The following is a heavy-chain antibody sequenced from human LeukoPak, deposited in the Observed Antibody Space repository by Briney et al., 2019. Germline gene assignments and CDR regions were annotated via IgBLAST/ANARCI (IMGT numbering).Heavy chain of an antibody. CDR1: RGSISSSSYY. V-gene: IGHV4-39*01. CDR2: IYYSGST. Sequence: PSETLSLTCTVSRGSISSSSYYWGWIRQPPGKGLEWIGSIYYSGSTYYNPSLKSRVTISVDTSKNQFSLKLSSVTAADTAVYYCARRLRDGQENWFDPWGQGTLVTVSS. J-gene: IGHJ5*02. D-gene: IGHD5-24*01. CDR3: ARRLRDGQENWFDP.